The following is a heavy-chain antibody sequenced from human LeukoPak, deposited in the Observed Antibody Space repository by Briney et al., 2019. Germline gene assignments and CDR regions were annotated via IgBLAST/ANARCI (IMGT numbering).Heavy chain of an antibody. D-gene: IGHD3-10*01. CDR2: INHSGST. V-gene: IGHV4-34*01. J-gene: IGHJ4*02. Sequence: SETLSLTCAVYGGSFSGYYWSWLRQPPGKGLEWIGEINHSGSTNYNPSLKSRVTISVDTSKNQFSLKLSSVTAADTSVYYCARAGWFGELYGPLDYWGQGTLVTVSS. CDR3: ARAGWFGELYGPLDY. CDR1: GGSFSGYY.